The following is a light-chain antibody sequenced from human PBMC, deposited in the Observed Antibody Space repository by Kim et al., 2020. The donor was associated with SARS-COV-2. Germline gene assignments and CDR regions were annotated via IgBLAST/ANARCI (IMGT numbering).Light chain of an antibody. Sequence: QSVLTQPASVSGSPGQSITISCTGTSNNVGRYDFVSWYQHHPDKAPKLLIYEVIHRPSGVSHRFSGSTSGNTASLTISGLQAEDEAHYYCTSYTSSSSIVVVFGGGTQLTVL. CDR1: SNNVGRYDF. V-gene: IGLV2-14*01. CDR3: TSYTSSSSIVVV. CDR2: EVI. J-gene: IGLJ2*01.